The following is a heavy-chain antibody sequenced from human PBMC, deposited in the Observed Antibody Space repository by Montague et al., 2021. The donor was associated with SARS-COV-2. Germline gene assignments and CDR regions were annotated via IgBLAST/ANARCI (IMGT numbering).Heavy chain of an antibody. CDR1: GVVVLRRRSE. V-gene: IGHV4-61*01. CDR2: LDKNEST. J-gene: IGHJ6*02. D-gene: IGHD2-2*02. Sequence: SETLSLTCTVSGVVVLRRRSEEHTSELQSAKELVCRLQLDKNESTNYNPSLKSRVTISVDTSKNQFSLKLSSVTAADTAVYYCARDPSRQLLLYPVGDYYYGMDVWGQGTTVTVSS. CDR3: ARDPSRQLLLYPVGDYYYGMDV.